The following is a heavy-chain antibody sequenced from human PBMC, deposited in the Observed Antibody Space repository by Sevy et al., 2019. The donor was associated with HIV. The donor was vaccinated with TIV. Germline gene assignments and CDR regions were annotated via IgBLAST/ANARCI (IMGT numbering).Heavy chain of an antibody. Sequence: GGSLRLSCAASGFTFSSYNMNWVRQAPGKGLEWVSSISGLSNYIYYADSMKGRFTISRDNAKNTLNLQMNSPRGDDTAVYFCARGPPDGSYDYFDSWGPGILVTVSS. D-gene: IGHD3-10*01. CDR2: ISGLSNYI. J-gene: IGHJ4*02. V-gene: IGHV3-21*06. CDR1: GFTFSSYN. CDR3: ARGPPDGSYDYFDS.